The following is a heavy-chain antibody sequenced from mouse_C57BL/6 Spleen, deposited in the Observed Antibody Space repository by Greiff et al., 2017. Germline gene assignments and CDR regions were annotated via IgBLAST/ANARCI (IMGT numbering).Heavy chain of an antibody. D-gene: IGHD2-3*01. Sequence: EVKLMESGPGLVKPSQSLSLTCSVTGYSITSGYYWNWIRQFPGNKLEWMGYISYDGSNNYNPSLKNRISITRDTSKNQFFLKLNSVTTEDTATYYCARVDDGYYGFAYWGQGTLVTVSA. V-gene: IGHV3-6*01. CDR3: ARVDDGYYGFAY. CDR2: ISYDGSN. J-gene: IGHJ3*01. CDR1: GYSITSGYY.